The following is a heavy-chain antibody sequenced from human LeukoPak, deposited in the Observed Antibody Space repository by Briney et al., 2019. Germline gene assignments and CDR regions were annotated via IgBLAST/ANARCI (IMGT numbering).Heavy chain of an antibody. CDR1: GFTFSSFG. CDR2: IWNDGSNN. CDR3: ASSMAYNCLDY. D-gene: IGHD5-24*01. V-gene: IGHV3-33*01. Sequence: GRSLRLSCAASGFTFSSFGMHCVRQAPGKGLEWVAVIWNDGSNNYYADFVKGRFTISRDNAKNTLYLQMNSLRPEDTAVYYCASSMAYNCLDYWGQGTLVTVSS. J-gene: IGHJ4*02.